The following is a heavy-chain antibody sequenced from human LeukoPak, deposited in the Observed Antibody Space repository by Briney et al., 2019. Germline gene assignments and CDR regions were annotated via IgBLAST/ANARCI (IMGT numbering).Heavy chain of an antibody. CDR1: GFTFSSYW. Sequence: GGSLRLSCAASGFTFSSYWMSWVRQAPGKGLEWVANIKQDGSEKYYVDSVKGRFTISRDNAKNSLYLQMNSLRAEDTAVYYCARLTDFWSGYPLDVWGKGTTVTVSS. CDR2: IKQDGSEK. D-gene: IGHD3-3*01. V-gene: IGHV3-7*01. CDR3: ARLTDFWSGYPLDV. J-gene: IGHJ6*04.